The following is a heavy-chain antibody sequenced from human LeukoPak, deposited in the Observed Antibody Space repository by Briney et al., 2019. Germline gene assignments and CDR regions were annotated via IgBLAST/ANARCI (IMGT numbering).Heavy chain of an antibody. D-gene: IGHD5-12*01. CDR3: ARDQQYSGYDYYYYYSMDV. Sequence: PGGSLRLSCAAPGFPFSNYAIHWVRQAPGKGLEWVSVISYDGNNKYYADSVKGRFTISRDNSKNTLYLQMNSLRPEDTAVYYCARDQQYSGYDYYYYYSMDVWGQGTTVTVSS. V-gene: IGHV3-30-3*01. CDR2: ISYDGNNK. CDR1: GFPFSNYA. J-gene: IGHJ6*02.